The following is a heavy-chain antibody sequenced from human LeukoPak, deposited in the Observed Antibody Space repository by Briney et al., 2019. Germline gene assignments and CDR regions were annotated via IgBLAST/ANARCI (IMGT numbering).Heavy chain of an antibody. CDR1: GGSISSYY. Sequence: KPSETLSLTCTVSGGSISSYYWSWIRQPPGKGLEWIGYIYYSGSTNYNPSLKSRVTISVGTSKNQFSLKLSSVTAADTAVYYCARGVTSSGWFGGAFDIWGQGTMVTVSS. CDR2: IYYSGST. V-gene: IGHV4-59*01. D-gene: IGHD6-19*01. CDR3: ARGVTSSGWFGGAFDI. J-gene: IGHJ3*02.